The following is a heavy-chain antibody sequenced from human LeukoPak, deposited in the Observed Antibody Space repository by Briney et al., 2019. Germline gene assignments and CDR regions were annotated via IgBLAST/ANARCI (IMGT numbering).Heavy chain of an antibody. D-gene: IGHD5-12*01. Sequence: PSETLSLTCTVSGGSISSYYWSWIRQPPGKGLEWIGYIYYSGSTNYNPSLKSRVTISVDTSKNQFSLQLNSVTPDDTAVYYCGRAPTGHSSYDWLRPIDFWGQGTLVTVSS. CDR2: IYYSGST. CDR1: GGSISSYY. V-gene: IGHV4-59*08. CDR3: GRAPTGHSSYDWLRPIDF. J-gene: IGHJ4*02.